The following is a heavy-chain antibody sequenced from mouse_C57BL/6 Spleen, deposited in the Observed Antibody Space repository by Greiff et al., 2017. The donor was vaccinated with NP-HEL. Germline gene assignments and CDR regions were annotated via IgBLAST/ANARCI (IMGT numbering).Heavy chain of an antibody. J-gene: IGHJ4*01. CDR1: GFTFSSYA. CDR3: ARGDYYSNYEYYYAMDY. D-gene: IGHD2-5*01. V-gene: IGHV5-4*03. CDR2: ISDGGSYT. Sequence: EVKLMESGGGLVKPGGSLKLSCAASGFTFSSYAMSWVRQTPEKRLEWVATISDGGSYTYYPDNVKGRFTISRDNAKNNLYLQMSHLKSEDTAMYYCARGDYYSNYEYYYAMDYWGQGTSVTVSS.